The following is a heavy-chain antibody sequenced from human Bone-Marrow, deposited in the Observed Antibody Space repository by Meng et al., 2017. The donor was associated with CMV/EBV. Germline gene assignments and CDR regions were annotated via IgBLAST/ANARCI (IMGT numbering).Heavy chain of an antibody. V-gene: IGHV1-18*01. J-gene: IGHJ5*02. CDR1: GGTFSSYA. CDR3: ARETGITMVRGIFGFDP. CDR2: INPNSGGT. Sequence: ASVKVSCKASGGTFSSYAISWVRQAPGQGLEWMGWINPNSGGTNYAQKFQGRVTMTTDTSTSTAYMELRSLRSDDTAVYYCARETGITMVRGIFGFDPWGQGTLVTVSS. D-gene: IGHD3-10*01.